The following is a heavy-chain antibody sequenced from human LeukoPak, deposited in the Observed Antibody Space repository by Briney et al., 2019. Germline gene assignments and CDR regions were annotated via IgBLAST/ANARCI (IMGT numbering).Heavy chain of an antibody. J-gene: IGHJ3*02. CDR3: AREAVPSTFYI. CDR1: GFTFSSYA. D-gene: IGHD6-25*01. V-gene: IGHV3-30-3*01. CDR2: ISYGGSNK. Sequence: GRSLRLSCAASGFTFSSYAMHWVRQAPGKGLEWVTVISYGGSNKYYAVSVKGLFTISRDNPKHTLYLQMTSLGAEDTAVYYCAREAVPSTFYIWGQGTMVTVSS.